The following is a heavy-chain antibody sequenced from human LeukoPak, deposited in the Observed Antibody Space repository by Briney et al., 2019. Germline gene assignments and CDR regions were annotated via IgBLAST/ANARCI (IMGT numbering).Heavy chain of an antibody. D-gene: IGHD3-9*01. CDR3: ARDPRGYDILTGYYDYYYYYGMDV. J-gene: IGHJ6*04. Sequence: PGGSLRLSCAASGFTFSSYEMNWVRQAPGKGLEWVSYISSSGSTIYYADSVKARFTISRDNAKNSLYLQMNSLRAEDTAVYYCARDPRGYDILTGYYDYYYYYGMDVWGKGTTVTVSS. CDR1: GFTFSSYE. CDR2: ISSSGSTI. V-gene: IGHV3-48*03.